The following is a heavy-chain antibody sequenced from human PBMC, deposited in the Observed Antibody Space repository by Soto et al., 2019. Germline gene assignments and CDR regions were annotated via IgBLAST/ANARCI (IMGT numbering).Heavy chain of an antibody. D-gene: IGHD6-19*01. CDR3: AKSSGWANWLDP. J-gene: IGHJ5*02. Sequence: SVKVSCKASGGTFSSYAISWVRQAPGQGLEWMGGIIPIFGTANYAQKFQGRVTITADESTSTAYMELSSLRSEDTAVYYCAKSSGWANWLDPWGQGTLVPVSS. CDR2: IIPIFGTA. V-gene: IGHV1-69*01. CDR1: GGTFSSYA.